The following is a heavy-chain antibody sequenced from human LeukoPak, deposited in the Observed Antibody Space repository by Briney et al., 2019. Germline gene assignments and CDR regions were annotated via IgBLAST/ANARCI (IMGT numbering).Heavy chain of an antibody. Sequence: PGGSLRLSCAASGFTFSNYAMSWVRQAPGKGLEWVSGINDRGVDTYYTDSVKGRFTISRDNSKNTLFLQMNSLTAEDTAVYYCAKGSSPLGRFDCWGQGTLVTVSS. CDR3: AKGSSPLGRFDC. CDR2: INDRGVDT. D-gene: IGHD6-13*01. J-gene: IGHJ4*02. V-gene: IGHV3-23*01. CDR1: GFTFSNYA.